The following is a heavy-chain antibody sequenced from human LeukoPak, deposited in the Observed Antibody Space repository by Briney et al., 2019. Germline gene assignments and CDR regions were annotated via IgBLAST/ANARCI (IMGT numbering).Heavy chain of an antibody. Sequence: GGSLRLSCAASGFTFSSYAMHCVRQGPGKGREWVAVISYDGSNKYYADSVKGRFTISRDNSKNTLYLQMNSLRAEDTAVYYCAKCPIATLEWYPHEYNWFDPWGQGTLVTVSS. V-gene: IGHV3-30*04. J-gene: IGHJ5*02. CDR1: GFTFSSYA. D-gene: IGHD3-3*01. CDR3: AKCPIATLEWYPHEYNWFDP. CDR2: ISYDGSNK.